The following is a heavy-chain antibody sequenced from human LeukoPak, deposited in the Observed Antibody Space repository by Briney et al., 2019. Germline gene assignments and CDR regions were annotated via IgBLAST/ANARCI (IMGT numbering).Heavy chain of an antibody. CDR2: INHSGST. Sequence: SETLSLTCAVYGGSFSGYYWSWIRQPPGKGLEWIGVINHSGSTNYNPSLKSRVTISVDTSKNQFSLKLSSVTAADTAVYYCARAGRVPRHYYYYGMDVWGQGTTVTVSS. J-gene: IGHJ6*02. V-gene: IGHV4-34*01. D-gene: IGHD3-10*01. CDR3: ARAGRVPRHYYYYGMDV. CDR1: GGSFSGYY.